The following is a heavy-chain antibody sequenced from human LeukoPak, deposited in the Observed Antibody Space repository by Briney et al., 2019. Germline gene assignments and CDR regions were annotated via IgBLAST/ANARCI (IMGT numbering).Heavy chain of an antibody. V-gene: IGHV3-23*01. J-gene: IGHJ4*02. CDR1: GFTFSSYA. Sequence: GGSLRLSCAASGFTFSSYAMSWVRQAPGKGLEWVSAISGSGGSTYYADSVKGRFTISRDNSKNTLYLQMNSLRAEDTAVYYCARAGGVISGSSFDYWGQGTLVTVSS. CDR3: ARAGGVISGSSFDY. D-gene: IGHD1-26*01. CDR2: ISGSGGST.